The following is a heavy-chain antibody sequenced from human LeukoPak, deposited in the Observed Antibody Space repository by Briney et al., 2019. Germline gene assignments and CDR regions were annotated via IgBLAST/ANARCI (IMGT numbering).Heavy chain of an antibody. D-gene: IGHD6-6*01. J-gene: IGHJ6*03. CDR3: ARASWDYYYYMDV. Sequence: ASVKVSCKASGYTFTSYYMHWVRQAPGQGLEWMGIINPSGGSTSYAQKFQGRVTMTRDTSTSTVYMELSSLRPEDTAVYYCARASWDYYYYMDVWGKGTTVTVSS. CDR1: GYTFTSYY. CDR2: INPSGGST. V-gene: IGHV1-46*01.